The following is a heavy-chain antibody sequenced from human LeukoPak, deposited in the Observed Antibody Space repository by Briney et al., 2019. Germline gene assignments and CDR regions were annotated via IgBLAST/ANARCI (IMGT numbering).Heavy chain of an antibody. CDR2: IIPIFGTA. V-gene: IGHV1-69*13. J-gene: IGHJ4*02. CDR1: GGTFSSYA. Sequence: SVKVSCKASGGTFSSYAISWVRQAPGQGLEWMGGIIPIFGTANYAQKFQGRVTITADESTSTAYMELSSLRSEDTAVYYCASDSSSGWYHFDYWGQGTLVTVSS. CDR3: ASDSSSGWYHFDY. D-gene: IGHD6-19*01.